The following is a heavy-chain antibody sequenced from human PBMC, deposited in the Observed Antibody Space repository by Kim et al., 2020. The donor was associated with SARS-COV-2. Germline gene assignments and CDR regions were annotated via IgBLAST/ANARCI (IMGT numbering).Heavy chain of an antibody. Sequence: ASVKVSCKASGYTFTLYAINWVRQAPGQGLEWMGWTNTNTGNPTYAQGFTGRFVLSWDTSVSTAYLEISGLKADDTAVYYCARGLLVGAIDYWGQGTLVAVSS. CDR3: ARGLLVGAIDY. CDR1: GYTFTLYA. CDR2: TNTNTGNP. J-gene: IGHJ4*02. V-gene: IGHV7-4-1*02. D-gene: IGHD1-26*01.